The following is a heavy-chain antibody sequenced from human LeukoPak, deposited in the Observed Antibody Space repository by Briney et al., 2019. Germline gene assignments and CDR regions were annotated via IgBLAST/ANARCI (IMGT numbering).Heavy chain of an antibody. Sequence: GGSLRLSCAASGFTFSSYAMSWVRQAPGRGLEWVSVISGSGGSTYYADSVKGRFTISRDNSKNTLYLQMNSLRAEDTAVYYCQRETDAFDIWGQGTMVTVSS. CDR2: ISGSGGST. CDR3: QRETDAFDI. J-gene: IGHJ3*02. D-gene: IGHD1-26*01. CDR1: GFTFSSYA. V-gene: IGHV3-23*01.